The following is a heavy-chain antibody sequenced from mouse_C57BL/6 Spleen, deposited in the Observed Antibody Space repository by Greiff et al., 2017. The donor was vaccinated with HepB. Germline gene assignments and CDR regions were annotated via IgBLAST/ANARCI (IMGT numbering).Heavy chain of an antibody. J-gene: IGHJ3*01. V-gene: IGHV1-82*01. CDR2: IYPGDGDT. D-gene: IGHD2-2*01. CDR3: ARPIYYGYDVGFAY. CDR1: GYAFSSSW. Sequence: VKLVESGPELVKPGASVKISCKASGYAFSSSWMNWVKQRPGKGLEWIGRIYPGDGDTNYNGKFKGKATLTADKSSSTAYMQLSSLTSEDSAVYFCARPIYYGYDVGFAYWGQGTLVTVSA.